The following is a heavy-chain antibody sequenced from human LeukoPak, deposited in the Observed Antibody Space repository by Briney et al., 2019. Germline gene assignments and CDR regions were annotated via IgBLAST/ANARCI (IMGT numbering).Heavy chain of an antibody. V-gene: IGHV4-4*07. Sequence: KPSETLSLTCTVSGGSISSYYWSWIRQPAGKGLEWIGRIYTSGSTNYNPSLKSRVTMLVDTSKNQFSLKLSSVTAADTAVYYCARDPIVGATLGLFDPWGQGTLVTVSS. J-gene: IGHJ5*02. CDR2: IYTSGST. D-gene: IGHD1-26*01. CDR1: GGSISSYY. CDR3: ARDPIVGATLGLFDP.